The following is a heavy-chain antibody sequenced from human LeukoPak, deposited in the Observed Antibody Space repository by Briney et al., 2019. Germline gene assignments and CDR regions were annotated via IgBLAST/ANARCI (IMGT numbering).Heavy chain of an antibody. J-gene: IGHJ4*02. CDR1: GGSISSSNW. Sequence: PSGTLSLTCAVSGGSISSSNWWSWVRQPPGKGLEWIGEIYHSGSTNYNPSLKSRVTISVDKSKNQFSLKLSSVTAADTAVYYCAKVSQHDYGYSDYWGQGTLVTVSS. CDR2: IYHSGST. CDR3: AKVSQHDYGYSDY. D-gene: IGHD4-17*01. V-gene: IGHV4-4*02.